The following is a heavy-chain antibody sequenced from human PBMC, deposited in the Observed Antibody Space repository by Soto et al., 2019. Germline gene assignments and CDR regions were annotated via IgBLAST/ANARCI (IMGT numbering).Heavy chain of an antibody. J-gene: IGHJ4*02. CDR2: ISGSGGST. Sequence: EVQLLESGGGLVQPGGSLRLSCAASGFTFSSYAMSWVRQAPGKGLEWVSAISGSGGSTYYADSVKGRFTISRDNSKNPRDLQMNSLRAEDTAVYYCAKQYLRWLAKRGGDYWGQGTLVTVSS. CDR3: AKQYLRWLAKRGGDY. V-gene: IGHV3-23*01. CDR1: GFTFSSYA. D-gene: IGHD6-19*01.